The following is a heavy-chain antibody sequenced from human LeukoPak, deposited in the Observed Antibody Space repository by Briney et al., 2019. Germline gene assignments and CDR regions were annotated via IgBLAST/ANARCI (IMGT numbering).Heavy chain of an antibody. CDR1: GGSFSGYY. CDR3: ARRTMVRGVIISARWFDP. J-gene: IGHJ5*02. V-gene: IGHV4-34*01. Sequence: SETLSLTCAVYGGSFSGYYWSWIRQPPGKGLEWIGEINHSGSANYNPSLKSRVTISVDTSKNQFSLKLSSVTAADTAVYYCARRTMVRGVIISARWFDPWGQGTLVTVSS. D-gene: IGHD3-10*01. CDR2: INHSGSA.